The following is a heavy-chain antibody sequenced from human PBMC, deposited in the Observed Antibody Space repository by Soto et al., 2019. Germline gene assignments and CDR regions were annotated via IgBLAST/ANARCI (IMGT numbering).Heavy chain of an antibody. CDR2: IYYSGST. Sequence: PSETLSLTCTVSGGSISSGGYYWSWIRQHPGKGLEWIGYIYYSGSTYYNPSLKSRVTISVDTSKNQFSLKLSSVTAADTAVYYCATHGVRTGSYYYGMDVWGQGTTVTVSS. CDR3: ATHGVRTGSYYYGMDV. J-gene: IGHJ6*02. D-gene: IGHD1-1*01. V-gene: IGHV4-31*03. CDR1: GGSISSGGYY.